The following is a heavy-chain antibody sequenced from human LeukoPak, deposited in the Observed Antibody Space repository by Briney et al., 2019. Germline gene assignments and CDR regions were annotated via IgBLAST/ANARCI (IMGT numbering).Heavy chain of an antibody. CDR1: GGSFSGYY. V-gene: IGHV4-34*01. D-gene: IGHD3-3*01. Sequence: SETLSLTCAVYGGSFSGYYWSWIRQPPGKGLEWIGEINHSGSTNYNPSLKSRVTMSVDTSKNQFSLKLSSVTAADTAVYYCARATYYDFWSGYSPADDAFDIWGQGTMVTVSS. CDR3: ARATYYDFWSGYSPADDAFDI. CDR2: INHSGST. J-gene: IGHJ3*02.